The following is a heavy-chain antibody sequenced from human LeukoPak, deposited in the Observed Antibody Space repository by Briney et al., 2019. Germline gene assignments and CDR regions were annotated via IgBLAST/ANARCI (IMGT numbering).Heavy chain of an antibody. CDR1: GFSFRSHW. J-gene: IGHJ6*02. V-gene: IGHV3-74*01. CDR2: TDSDGSDI. Sequence: PGGSLRLPCAASGFSFRSHWMHWVRQAPAKGLVWVSRTDSDGSDISYADSVKGRFTISRDNAKNTLYLQMDSLRAEDTAVYYCARGTGFADYYYYGMDVWGQGTTVTVSS. D-gene: IGHD3-10*01. CDR3: ARGTGFADYYYYGMDV.